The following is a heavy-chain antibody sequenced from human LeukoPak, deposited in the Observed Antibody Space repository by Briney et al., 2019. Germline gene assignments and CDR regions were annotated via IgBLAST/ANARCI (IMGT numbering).Heavy chain of an antibody. CDR2: ISYDGSNK. Sequence: GGSLRLSCADSGFTFSSYAMHWVRQAPGKGLEWVAVISYDGSNKYYADSVKGRFTISRDNSKNTLYLQVNSLRTEDTAVYYCARDSTVKGYYYYYGMDVWGQGSTVTVSS. J-gene: IGHJ6*02. D-gene: IGHD2-2*01. V-gene: IGHV3-30-3*01. CDR3: ARDSTVKGYYYYYGMDV. CDR1: GFTFSSYA.